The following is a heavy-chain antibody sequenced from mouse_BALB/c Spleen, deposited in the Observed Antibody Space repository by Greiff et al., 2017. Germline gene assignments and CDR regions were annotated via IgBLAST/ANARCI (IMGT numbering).Heavy chain of an antibody. V-gene: IGHV2-5-1*01. CDR3: AKNDRYNDGGAMDY. D-gene: IGHD2-14*01. CDR2: IWRGGST. CDR1: GFSLTSYG. Sequence: QVQLQQSGPSLVQPSQSLSITCTVSGFSLTSYGVHWVRQSPGKGLEWLGVIWRGGSTDYNAAFMSRLSITKDNSKSQVFFKMNSLQADDTAIYYCAKNDRYNDGGAMDYWGQGTSVTVSS. J-gene: IGHJ4*01.